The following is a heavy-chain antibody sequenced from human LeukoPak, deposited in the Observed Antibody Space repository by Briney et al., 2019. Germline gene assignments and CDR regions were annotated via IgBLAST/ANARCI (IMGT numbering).Heavy chain of an antibody. CDR1: GYTFTSYA. Sequence: GASVTVSCKASGYTFTSYAMNWVRQAPGQGLEWMGWINTNTGNPTYAQGFTGRFVFSLDTSVSTAYLQISSLKAEDTAVYYCARDSEAYYGSGSYCWFDPWGQGTLVTVSS. D-gene: IGHD3-10*01. J-gene: IGHJ5*02. CDR2: INTNTGNP. V-gene: IGHV7-4-1*02. CDR3: ARDSEAYYGSGSYCWFDP.